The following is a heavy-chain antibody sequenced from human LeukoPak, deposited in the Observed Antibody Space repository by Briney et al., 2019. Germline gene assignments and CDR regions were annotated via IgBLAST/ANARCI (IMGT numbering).Heavy chain of an antibody. CDR1: GFTFSSYA. CDR2: ISGSGGST. D-gene: IGHD3-22*01. Sequence: GGSLRLSCAASGFTFSSYAMSWVRQAPGKGLEWVSAISGSGGSTYYADSVKGRFTISRDNSKNTLYLQMNSLRAEDTAVYYCAIFRYYYDSSGYYGFWGQETLVTVSS. J-gene: IGHJ4*02. V-gene: IGHV3-23*01. CDR3: AIFRYYYDSSGYYGF.